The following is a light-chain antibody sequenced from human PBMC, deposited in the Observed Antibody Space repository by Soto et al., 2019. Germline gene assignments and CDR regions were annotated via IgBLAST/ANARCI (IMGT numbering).Light chain of an antibody. CDR1: QSASSNY. J-gene: IGKJ1*01. V-gene: IGKV3-20*01. Sequence: EIVLTQSPGTLSLSPGERATLSCRASQSASSNYLAWYQQKPGQAPRLLIYGASSRAAGSADRFSGSGSGTDFTLTISRLEPEDFAVYYCQQYGSSPWTFGQGTKVET. CDR3: QQYGSSPWT. CDR2: GAS.